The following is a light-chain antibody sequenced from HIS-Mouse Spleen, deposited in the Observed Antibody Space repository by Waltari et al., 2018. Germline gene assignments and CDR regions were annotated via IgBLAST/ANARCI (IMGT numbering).Light chain of an antibody. CDR3: QVWDSSSDHVV. CDR2: DDS. V-gene: IGLV3-21*03. Sequence: SYVLTQPPSVSVAPGKTARITCGGNKIGSKRGHWYQQKPGQAPGLVVYDDSDRPSGIPERFSGSNSGNTATLTISRVEAGDEADYYCQVWDSSSDHVVFGGGTKLTVL. CDR1: KIGSKR. J-gene: IGLJ2*01.